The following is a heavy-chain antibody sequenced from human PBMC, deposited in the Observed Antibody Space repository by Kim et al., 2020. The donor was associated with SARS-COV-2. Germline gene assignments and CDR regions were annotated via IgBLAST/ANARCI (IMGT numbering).Heavy chain of an antibody. CDR3: AKSFSSSFYDSFFGS. V-gene: IGHV3-30*02. Sequence: DSVKGRFTISRDKSKNTVHLQMNSLRVDDTAVYYCAKSFSSSFYDSFFGSLGQGTLVTVSS. D-gene: IGHD6-13*01. J-gene: IGHJ4*02.